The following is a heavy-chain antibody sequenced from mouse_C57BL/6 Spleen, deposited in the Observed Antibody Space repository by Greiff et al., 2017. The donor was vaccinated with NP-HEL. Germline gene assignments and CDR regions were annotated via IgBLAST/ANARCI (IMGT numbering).Heavy chain of an antibody. J-gene: IGHJ3*01. Sequence: EVQLVESGPELVKPGASVKISCKASGYSFTGYYMNWVKQSPEKSLEWIGEINPSTGGTTYNQKFKAKATLTVDKSSSTAYMQLKSLTSEDSAVYYCARKGEGYYVFAYWGQGTLVTVSA. CDR2: INPSTGGT. D-gene: IGHD2-3*01. CDR3: ARKGEGYYVFAY. V-gene: IGHV1-42*01. CDR1: GYSFTGYY.